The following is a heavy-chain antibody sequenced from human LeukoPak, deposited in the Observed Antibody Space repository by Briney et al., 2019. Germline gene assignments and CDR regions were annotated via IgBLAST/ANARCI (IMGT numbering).Heavy chain of an antibody. Sequence: GASVKVSCKAFGYTFTSYDINWVRQATGQGLEWMGWMNPNSGNTGYAQKFQGRVTITRNTSISTAYMELSSLRSEDTAVYYCARDPTGYGDYDFDYWGQGTLVTVSS. D-gene: IGHD4-17*01. V-gene: IGHV1-8*03. CDR2: MNPNSGNT. CDR1: GYTFTSYD. CDR3: ARDPTGYGDYDFDY. J-gene: IGHJ4*02.